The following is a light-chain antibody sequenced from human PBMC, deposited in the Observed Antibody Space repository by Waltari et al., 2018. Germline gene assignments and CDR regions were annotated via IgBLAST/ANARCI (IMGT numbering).Light chain of an antibody. CDR1: QYIVSN. J-gene: IGKJ1*01. V-gene: IGKV3-15*01. CDR2: GAS. CDR3: LQYCDWPPWT. Sequence: ETVLTHSQATLPMSPGETATLSCRASQYIVSNLAWYQQRPGQTPRLLIDGASSRATGVPARFSGSWSGTHFTLTISSLQSEDFAVYFCLQYCDWPPWTFGQGTKVEFK.